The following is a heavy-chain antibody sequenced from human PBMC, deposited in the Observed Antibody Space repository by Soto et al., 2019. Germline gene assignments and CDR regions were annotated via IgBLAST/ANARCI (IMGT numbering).Heavy chain of an antibody. Sequence: SVKVSCKASGGTFSSYTISWVRQAPGQGLEWMGRIIPILGIANYAQKFQGRVTITADKSTSTAYMELSSLRSEDTAVYYCARDVGYDSSGPYYFDYWGQGTLVTVSS. D-gene: IGHD3-22*01. V-gene: IGHV1-69*04. J-gene: IGHJ4*02. CDR2: IIPILGIA. CDR1: GGTFSSYT. CDR3: ARDVGYDSSGPYYFDY.